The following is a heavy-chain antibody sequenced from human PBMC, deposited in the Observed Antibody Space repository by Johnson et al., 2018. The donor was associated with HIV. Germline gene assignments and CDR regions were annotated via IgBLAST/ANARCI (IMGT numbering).Heavy chain of an antibody. D-gene: IGHD5-18*01. J-gene: IGHJ3*01. Sequence: QVQLVESVGGLVKPGGSLRLSCEASGITFSSYGMNWVRQAPGKGLEWVAVIWYDGSNKYYADSVKGRFTISRDKSKNTMYLQMNSLRDEDTAVYHCAKERLLHDAFDFWGQGTMVTVSS. V-gene: IGHV3-30*02. CDR3: AKERLLHDAFDF. CDR1: GITFSSYG. CDR2: IWYDGSNK.